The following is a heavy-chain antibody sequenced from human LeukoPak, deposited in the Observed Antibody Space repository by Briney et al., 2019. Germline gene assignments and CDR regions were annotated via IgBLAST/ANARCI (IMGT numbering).Heavy chain of an antibody. CDR2: ISSSGSTI. CDR3: ARDDAVTTLGY. CDR1: GFTFSSYE. Sequence: GGSLRPSCAASGFTFSSYEMNWVRQAPGKGLGWVSYISSSGSTIYYADSVKGRFTISRDNAKNSLYLQMNSLRAEDTAVYYCARDDAVTTLGYWGQGTLVTVSS. V-gene: IGHV3-48*03. J-gene: IGHJ4*02. D-gene: IGHD4-17*01.